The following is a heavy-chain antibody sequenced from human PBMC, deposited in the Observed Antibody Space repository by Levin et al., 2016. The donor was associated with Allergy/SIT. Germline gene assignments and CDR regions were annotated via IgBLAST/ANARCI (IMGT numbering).Heavy chain of an antibody. J-gene: IGHJ6*02. V-gene: IGHV5-51*01. D-gene: IGHD1-14*01. Sequence: VRQMPGKGLEWMGIIYVGDYDIIYSPSFEGQVTISADTSISTAYLQWSSLKASDSAMYFCARQMGTRRWYYGMDVWGQGTAVTVSS. CDR3: ARQMGTRRWYYGMDV. CDR2: IYVGDYDI.